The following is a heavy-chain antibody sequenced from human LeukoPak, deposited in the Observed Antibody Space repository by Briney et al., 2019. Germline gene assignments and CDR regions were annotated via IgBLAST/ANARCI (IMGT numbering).Heavy chain of an antibody. J-gene: IGHJ4*02. CDR2: ISSSSSYI. D-gene: IGHD6-6*01. CDR3: ARVRGQYSSSLADY. CDR1: GFIFSDYS. V-gene: IGHV3-21*01. Sequence: PGGSLRLSCAASGFIFSDYSMGWVRQAPGKGLEWVSSISSSSSYIYYADSVKGRFTISRDNAKNSLYLQMNSLRAEDTAVYYCARVRGQYSSSLADYWGQGTLVTVSS.